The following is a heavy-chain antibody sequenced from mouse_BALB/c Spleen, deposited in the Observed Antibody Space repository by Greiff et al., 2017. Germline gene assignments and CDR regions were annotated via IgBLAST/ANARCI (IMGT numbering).Heavy chain of an antibody. J-gene: IGHJ2*01. CDR3: ARDPYGNFDY. CDR1: GFTFTDYY. V-gene: IGHV7-3*02. Sequence: EVKLVESGGGLVQPGGSLRLSCATSGFTFTDYYMSWVRQPPGKALEWLGFIRNKANGYTTEYSASVKGRFTISRDNSQSILYLQMNTLRAEDSATYYCARDPYGNFDYWGQGTTLTVSS. D-gene: IGHD2-1*01. CDR2: IRNKANGYTT.